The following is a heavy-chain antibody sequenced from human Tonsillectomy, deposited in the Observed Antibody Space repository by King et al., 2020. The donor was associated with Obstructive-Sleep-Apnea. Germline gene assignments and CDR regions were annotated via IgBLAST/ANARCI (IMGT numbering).Heavy chain of an antibody. CDR1: GFTFSNAW. D-gene: IGHD6-13*01. Sequence: VQLVESGGGLVKPGGSLRLSCAASGFTFSNAWMSWVHQAPGKGLEWVGRIKSKTDGGTTDYAAPVKGRFTISRDDSKNTLYLQMNSLKTEDTAVYYCTTDGGEAAGTNYWGQGTLVTVSS. J-gene: IGHJ4*02. CDR2: IKSKTDGGTT. CDR3: TTDGGEAAGTNY. V-gene: IGHV3-15*05.